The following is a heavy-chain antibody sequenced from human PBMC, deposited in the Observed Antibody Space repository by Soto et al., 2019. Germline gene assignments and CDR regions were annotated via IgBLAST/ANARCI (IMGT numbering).Heavy chain of an antibody. Sequence: GESLKISCKGSGYSFTSYWIGWVRQMPGKGLEWMGIIYPGDSDTRYSPSFQGQVTMSADKSISTAYLQWSSLKASDTAMYYCARRCSGGSCYSPDAFDIWGQGTMVTVSS. CDR1: GYSFTSYW. CDR3: ARRCSGGSCYSPDAFDI. CDR2: IYPGDSDT. J-gene: IGHJ3*02. D-gene: IGHD2-15*01. V-gene: IGHV5-51*01.